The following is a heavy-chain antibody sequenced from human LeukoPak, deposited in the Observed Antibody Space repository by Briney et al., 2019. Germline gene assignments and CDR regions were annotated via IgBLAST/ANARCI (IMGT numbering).Heavy chain of an antibody. CDR1: GYTFTGYY. J-gene: IGHJ4*02. V-gene: IGHV1-2*02. CDR2: INPNNGGT. D-gene: IGHD3-22*01. Sequence: ASVKVSCKASGYTFTGYYMHWVRQAPGQGLEWMGWINPNNGGTNYAQKFQGRVTMTRDTSISTAYMELSRLRSDDTAVYYCARAHDTSGYIPDYWGQGTLVTVSS. CDR3: ARAHDTSGYIPDY.